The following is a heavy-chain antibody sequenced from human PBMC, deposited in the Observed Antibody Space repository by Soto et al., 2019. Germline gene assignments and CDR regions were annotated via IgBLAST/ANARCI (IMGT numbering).Heavy chain of an antibody. CDR1: GGAISKGGYS. CDR3: ARTSYDILTGRLDAFDV. D-gene: IGHD3-9*01. V-gene: IGHV4-30-2*01. CDR2: VSHSGNT. J-gene: IGHJ3*01. Sequence: SETLSLTCAVSGGAISKGGYSWGWLRQPPGKGLEWIGFVSHSGNTYYNPSLRSRVIISIDKSRNHFSLGLKSVTAADTAMYYCARTSYDILTGRLDAFDVWGQGTMVTVSS.